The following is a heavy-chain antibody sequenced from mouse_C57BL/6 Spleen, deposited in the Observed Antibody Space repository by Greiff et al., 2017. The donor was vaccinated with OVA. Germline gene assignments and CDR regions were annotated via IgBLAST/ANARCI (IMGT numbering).Heavy chain of an antibody. D-gene: IGHD1-1*01. J-gene: IGHJ3*01. CDR1: GYTFTDYY. Sequence: VKLQQSGPVLVKPGDSVKMSCKASGYTFTDYYMNWVKQSHGKSLEWIGVLNPYNGGTSYNQKFKGKATLTVDKSSSTGYMELNSLTSEDSAVYYCAREELLRSHNVAYWGQGTLVTVSA. V-gene: IGHV1-19*01. CDR3: AREELLRSHNVAY. CDR2: LNPYNGGT.